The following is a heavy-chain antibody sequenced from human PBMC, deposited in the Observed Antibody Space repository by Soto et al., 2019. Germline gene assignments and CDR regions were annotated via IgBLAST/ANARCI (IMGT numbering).Heavy chain of an antibody. D-gene: IGHD3-10*01. CDR2: ITSSSSYT. V-gene: IGHV3-11*06. CDR1: GFTFSDYY. J-gene: IGHJ6*02. CDR3: ARDVVVRGVRGMDV. Sequence: QVQLVESGGGLVKPGGSLRLSCAASGFTFSDYYMSWIRQAPGKGLEWVSYITSSSSYTNYADSVKGRFTISRDNAKNSLYLQMNCLRAEDTAVYYCARDVVVRGVRGMDVWGQGTTVTVSS.